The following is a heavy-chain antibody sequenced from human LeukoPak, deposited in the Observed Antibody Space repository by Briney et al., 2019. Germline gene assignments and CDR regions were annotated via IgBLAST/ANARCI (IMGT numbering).Heavy chain of an antibody. V-gene: IGHV4-34*01. CDR1: GGSFSGYY. Sequence: SETLSLTCAVYGGSFSGYYWSWIRQPPGKGLEWIGEINHSGSTNYNPSLKSRVTISVDTSKNQFSLKLSSVTAADTAVYYCARGGGSGWYHYYYGMDVWGKGTTVTVPS. J-gene: IGHJ6*04. CDR2: INHSGST. CDR3: ARGGGSGWYHYYYGMDV. D-gene: IGHD6-19*01.